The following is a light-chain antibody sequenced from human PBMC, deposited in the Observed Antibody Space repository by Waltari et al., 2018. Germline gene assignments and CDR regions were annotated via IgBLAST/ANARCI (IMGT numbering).Light chain of an antibody. CDR1: SLRSYY. J-gene: IGLJ2*01. Sequence: SSELTQDPAVSVALGQTVRITCQGGSLRSYYVSWFHQKPGQAPALVIYGKNNRPSGIADRFSASSSGSTASLTIIGAQAEDEADYYCHSRDSSGDVLIGGGTKLTVV. CDR3: HSRDSSGDVL. V-gene: IGLV3-19*01. CDR2: GKN.